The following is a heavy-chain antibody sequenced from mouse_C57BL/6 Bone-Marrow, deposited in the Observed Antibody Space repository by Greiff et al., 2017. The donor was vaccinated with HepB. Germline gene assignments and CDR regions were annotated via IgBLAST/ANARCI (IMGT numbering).Heavy chain of an antibody. Sequence: EVQLVESGGGLVQPGGSLKLSCAASGFTFSDYGMAWVRQAPRKGPEWVAFISNLAYSIYYADTVTGRFTISRENAKNTLYLEMSSLRSEDTAMYYCARHGHYDYDGYAMDYWGQGTSVTVSS. CDR3: ARHGHYDYDGYAMDY. CDR2: ISNLAYSI. D-gene: IGHD2-4*01. J-gene: IGHJ4*01. V-gene: IGHV5-15*01. CDR1: GFTFSDYG.